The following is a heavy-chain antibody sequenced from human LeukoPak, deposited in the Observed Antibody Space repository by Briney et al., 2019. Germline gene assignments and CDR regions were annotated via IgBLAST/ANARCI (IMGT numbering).Heavy chain of an antibody. CDR1: GFTFSSYS. CDR3: ARGVIVSNRGPKGYFDY. Sequence: PGGSLRLSCAASGFTFSSYSMNWVRQAPGKGLEWVSYISSSSSTIYYADSVKGRFTISRDNAKNSLYLQMNSLRAEDTAVYYCARGVIVSNRGPKGYFDYWGQGTLVTVSS. V-gene: IGHV3-48*04. CDR2: ISSSSSTI. D-gene: IGHD5/OR15-5a*01. J-gene: IGHJ4*02.